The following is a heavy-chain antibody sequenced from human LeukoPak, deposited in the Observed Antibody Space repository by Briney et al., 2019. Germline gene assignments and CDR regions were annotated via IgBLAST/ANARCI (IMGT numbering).Heavy chain of an antibody. CDR1: GFTFSSYA. D-gene: IGHD3-22*01. CDR3: AKDLSHRDYFDSSGSYPGYFDY. CDR2: ISGSGDNT. Sequence: GGSLRLSCEVSGFTFSSYAMSWVRQAPGKGLEWVSAISGSGDNTYYADSVKGRFTISRDNSKNTLYLQMNSLRADDTAIYYCAKDLSHRDYFDSSGSYPGYFDYWGQGTLVTVSS. V-gene: IGHV3-23*01. J-gene: IGHJ4*02.